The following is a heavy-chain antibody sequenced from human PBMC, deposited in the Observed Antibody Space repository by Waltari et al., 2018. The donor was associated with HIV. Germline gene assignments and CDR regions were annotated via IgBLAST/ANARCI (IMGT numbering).Heavy chain of an antibody. CDR3: TTALYCGGDCYPGSFDY. J-gene: IGHJ4*02. CDR1: GFTFSNAW. CDR2: IKSKTDGGTT. Sequence: EVQLVESGGGLVKPGGSLRLSCAASGFTFSNAWMSWVRQAPGKGLEWVGRIKSKTDGGTTDYAAPVKGRFTISRDDSKNTLYLQINSLKTEDTAVYYCTTALYCGGDCYPGSFDYWGQGTLVTVSS. D-gene: IGHD2-21*02. V-gene: IGHV3-15*01.